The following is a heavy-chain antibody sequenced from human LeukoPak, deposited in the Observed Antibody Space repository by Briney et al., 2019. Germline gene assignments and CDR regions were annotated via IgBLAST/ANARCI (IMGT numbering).Heavy chain of an antibody. CDR2: ISGSGGST. Sequence: GGSLRLSCAASGFTFSSYAMSWVRQAPGKGLEWVSTISGSGGSTYYADSVKGRFTISRDNSKNTLYLQMNSLRAEDTAIYYCAKNGDRGAYCSGGTCYPYYYYYMDVWGKGTTVTISS. V-gene: IGHV3-23*01. D-gene: IGHD2-15*01. CDR3: AKNGDRGAYCSGGTCYPYYYYYMDV. J-gene: IGHJ6*03. CDR1: GFTFSSYA.